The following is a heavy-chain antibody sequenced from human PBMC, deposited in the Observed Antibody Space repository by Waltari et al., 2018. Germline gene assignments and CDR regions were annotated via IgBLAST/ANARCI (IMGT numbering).Heavy chain of an antibody. V-gene: IGHV4-4*02. Sequence: QLQLQESGPGLVKPSGTLSLTCAVSGDSMTSTYCWSWVRQSPQKGLEWIGQVHYSGRTNYPPSFARRVTMSVYPSNKQFSLRVTSATAAHTAVYYCARDRGRGLYLDTWGPGTLVTVAP. D-gene: IGHD2-15*01. CDR1: GDSMTSTYC. CDR2: VHYSGRT. J-gene: IGHJ5*02. CDR3: ARDRGRGLYLDT.